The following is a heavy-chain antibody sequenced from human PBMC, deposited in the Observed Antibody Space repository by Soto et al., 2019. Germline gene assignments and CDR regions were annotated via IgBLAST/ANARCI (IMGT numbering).Heavy chain of an antibody. CDR3: AKATYYYDSSGYYPFDY. CDR1: GFTFSTYA. CDR2: ISGSGGST. D-gene: IGHD3-22*01. J-gene: IGHJ4*02. Sequence: GGALRLSCAASGFTFSTYAMSWVRQAPGKGLEWVSGISGSGGSTSYADSVKGRFTISRDTSKHTPYLQMNSLRADDTAVYYCAKATYYYDSSGYYPFDYWGQGTLVTVSS. V-gene: IGHV3-23*01.